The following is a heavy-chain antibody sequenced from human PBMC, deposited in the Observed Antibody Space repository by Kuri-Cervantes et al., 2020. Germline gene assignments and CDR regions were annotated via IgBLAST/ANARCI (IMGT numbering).Heavy chain of an antibody. J-gene: IGHJ3*02. CDR2: ISAYNGNT. CDR3: ATERGSGSFRSTYAFDI. D-gene: IGHD1-26*01. CDR1: GYTFTGYY. V-gene: IGHV1-18*04. Sequence: ASVKVSCKASGYTFTGYYIHWVRQAPGQGLEWMGWISAYNGNTNYAQKLQGRVTMTEDTSTDTAYMELSSLRSEDTAVYYCATERGSGSFRSTYAFDIWGQGTMVTVSS.